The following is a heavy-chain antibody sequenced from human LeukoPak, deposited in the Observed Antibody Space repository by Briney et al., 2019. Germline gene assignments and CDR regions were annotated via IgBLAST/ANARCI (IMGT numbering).Heavy chain of an antibody. CDR1: GFTFSSYG. V-gene: IGHV3-30*18. D-gene: IGHD2-15*01. CDR3: AKAHEVVVVAATFALDPYGMDV. CDR2: ISYNGSNK. J-gene: IGHJ6*02. Sequence: GGSLRLSCAASGFTFSSYGMHWVRQAPGKGLEWVAVISYNGSNKYYADSVKGRFTISRDNSKNTLYLQMNSLRAEDTAVYYCAKAHEVVVVAATFALDPYGMDVWGQGTTVTVSS.